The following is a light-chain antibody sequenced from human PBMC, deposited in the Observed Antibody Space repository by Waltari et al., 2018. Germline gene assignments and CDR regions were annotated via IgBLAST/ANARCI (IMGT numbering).Light chain of an antibody. CDR2: RDD. Sequence: QSGLTQSPSASGTPGQSVTISCSGGASNIGSYNVYWYKQLPGTAPKLLIYRDDRRPSGVPARFSGSTAVTSASLTISGLRSEDAADYYCAAWDDILTAWVFGGGTKLTVL. V-gene: IGLV1-47*01. CDR3: AAWDDILTAWV. CDR1: ASNIGSYN. J-gene: IGLJ3*02.